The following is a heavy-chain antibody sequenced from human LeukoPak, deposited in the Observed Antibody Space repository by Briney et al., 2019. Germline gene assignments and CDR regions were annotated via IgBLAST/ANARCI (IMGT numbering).Heavy chain of an antibody. J-gene: IGHJ5*02. V-gene: IGHV1-3*01. CDR3: ARVGTTGTTWWFDP. CDR1: GYTFSRYA. CDR2: INAGNGNT. D-gene: IGHD1-1*01. Sequence: ASVKVSCKVSGYTFSRYALHWVRQAPGQSLEWMGWINAGNGNTEYSQKFQGRVTITWDTSASTAYMELSSLRSEDTAVYYCARVGTTGTTWWFDPWGQGTLVTVSS.